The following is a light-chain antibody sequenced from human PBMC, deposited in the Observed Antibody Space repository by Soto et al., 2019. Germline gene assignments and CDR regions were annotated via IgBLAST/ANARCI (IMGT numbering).Light chain of an antibody. CDR2: DVS. Sequence: QSALTQPASVSGSPGQSITISCTGTSSDVGGYNYVSWYQQHPGKAPKFMIYDVSNRPSGVSNRFSDSKSGNTASLTISGLQAEDEADYYCISYTTSNTRQIVFGTGTKVTVL. CDR1: SSDVGGYNY. CDR3: ISYTTSNTRQIV. J-gene: IGLJ1*01. V-gene: IGLV2-14*01.